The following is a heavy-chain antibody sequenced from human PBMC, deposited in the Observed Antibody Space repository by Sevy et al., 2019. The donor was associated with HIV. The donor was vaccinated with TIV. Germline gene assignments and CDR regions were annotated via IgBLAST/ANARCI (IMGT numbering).Heavy chain of an antibody. CDR2: IWYDGSKK. J-gene: IGHJ4*02. V-gene: IGHV3-33*01. CDR1: GFTFSSYG. CDR3: ARVHIAAAGTYYFDY. Sequence: GGSLRLSCAASGFTFSSYGMHWVRQAPGKGLEWVAVIWYDGSKKYYADSVKGRFTISRDNSKNTLYLQMNSLRAEDTAVYYCARVHIAAAGTYYFDYWGQGTLVTVSS. D-gene: IGHD6-13*01.